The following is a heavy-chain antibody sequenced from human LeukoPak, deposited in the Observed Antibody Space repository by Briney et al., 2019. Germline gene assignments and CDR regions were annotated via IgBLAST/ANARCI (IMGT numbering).Heavy chain of an antibody. CDR3: ARGGVEYCSSTTCHDAFDI. J-gene: IGHJ3*02. D-gene: IGHD2-2*01. CDR2: INPNNGGT. V-gene: IGHV1-2*02. Sequence: ATVKVSCKASGYTFTGYYMHWVRQAPGQGLVWMGWINPNNGGTTYAQKFQGRVTMTRDTSITTAYMELSRLRSDDTAVYYCARGGVEYCSSTTCHDAFDIWGQGTMVTFSS. CDR1: GYTFTGYY.